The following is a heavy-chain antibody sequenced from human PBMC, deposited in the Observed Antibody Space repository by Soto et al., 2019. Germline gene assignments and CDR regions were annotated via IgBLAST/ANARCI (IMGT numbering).Heavy chain of an antibody. CDR1: GGSIGSGNFS. J-gene: IGHJ2*01. CDR3: ARVKVGDLFRFNWFFDL. Sequence: SETLSLTCAVSGGSIGSGNFSWTWIRQPPGKGLEWIAYIFHTGSTFYNSSLKPRVSISVDRSKNQFSLKLKSVTETDTAVYYCARVKVGDLFRFNWFFDLWGRGTLVTVSS. V-gene: IGHV4-30-2*01. D-gene: IGHD3-3*01. CDR2: IFHTGST.